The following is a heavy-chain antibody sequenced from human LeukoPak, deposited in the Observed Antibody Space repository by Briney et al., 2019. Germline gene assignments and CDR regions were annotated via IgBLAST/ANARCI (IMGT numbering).Heavy chain of an antibody. CDR1: GGTFSSYA. D-gene: IGHD3-22*01. V-gene: IGHV1-69*05. J-gene: IGHJ4*02. Sequence: GASVKVSCKASGGTFSSYAISWVRQAPGQGLEWMGGIIPIFGTANYAQKFQGRVTITRNTSISTAYMELSSLRSEDTAVYYCAREGYYYDSSGYPATEFDYWGQGTLVTVSS. CDR3: AREGYYYDSSGYPATEFDY. CDR2: IIPIFGTA.